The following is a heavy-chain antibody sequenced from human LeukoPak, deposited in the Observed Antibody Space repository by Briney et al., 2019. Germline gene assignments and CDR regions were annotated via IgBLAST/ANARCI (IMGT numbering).Heavy chain of an antibody. CDR1: GFTFSSYS. CDR2: ISSSSSYI. J-gene: IGHJ4*02. V-gene: IGHV3-21*01. Sequence: KPGGSLRLSCAASGFTFSSYSMNWVRQAPGKGLEWVSSISSSSSYIYYAYSVKGRFTISRDNDQNSLYLQMNSLRAEDTAVYYCARAGPGATMIFDYWGQGTLVTVSS. CDR3: ARAGPGATMIFDY. D-gene: IGHD1-26*01.